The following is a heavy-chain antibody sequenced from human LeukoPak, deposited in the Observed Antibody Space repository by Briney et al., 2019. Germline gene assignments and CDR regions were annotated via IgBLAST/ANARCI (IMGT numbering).Heavy chain of an antibody. Sequence: GESLEIPCKGSGYRFTTYWISRVRLMPGKGVVWMGRIDPSDSYTNYSPSFQGHVTISADKSISTAYLQWSSLKASDTAMYYCARVLGDGRADTADYWGQGTLVTVSS. CDR3: ARVLGDGRADTADY. D-gene: IGHD5-18*01. J-gene: IGHJ4*02. V-gene: IGHV5-10-1*01. CDR1: GYRFTTYW. CDR2: IDPSDSYT.